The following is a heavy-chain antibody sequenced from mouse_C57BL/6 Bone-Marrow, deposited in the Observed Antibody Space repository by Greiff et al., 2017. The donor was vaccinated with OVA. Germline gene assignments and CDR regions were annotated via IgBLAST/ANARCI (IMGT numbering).Heavy chain of an antibody. D-gene: IGHD1-2*01. CDR2: IRSKSSNYAT. J-gene: IGHJ2*01. CDR1: GFTFHTYA. Sequence: EVQVVESGGGLVQPTGSLKLSCAASGFTFHTYAMHWVRPAPGKGLEWVARIRSKSSNYATYYADSVKDRFTISRDDSQSMLYLQMNNLKTEDTAMYYWRAAGDYFDYWGQGTTLTVSS. V-gene: IGHV10-3*01. CDR3: RAAGDYFDY.